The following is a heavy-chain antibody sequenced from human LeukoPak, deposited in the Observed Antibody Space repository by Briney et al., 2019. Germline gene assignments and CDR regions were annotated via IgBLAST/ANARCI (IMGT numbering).Heavy chain of an antibody. CDR2: IWYDGNNK. CDR3: ARGNGYSYGYLDY. Sequence: PGGSLRLSCAASGFTFSSYGMHWVRQAPGKGLEWVAVIWYDGNNKYYADSVKGRFTISRDNSKNTLYLQMNSLRAEDTAVYYCARGNGYSYGYLDYWGQGTLVTVSS. J-gene: IGHJ4*02. CDR1: GFTFSSYG. V-gene: IGHV3-33*01. D-gene: IGHD5-18*01.